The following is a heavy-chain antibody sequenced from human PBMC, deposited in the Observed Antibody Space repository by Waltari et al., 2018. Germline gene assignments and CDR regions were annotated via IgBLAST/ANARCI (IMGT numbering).Heavy chain of an antibody. Sequence: QVQLQESGPGLVKPSETLSLTCAVSGYSISSGYYWGWIRQPPGKGLEWIGSIYHSGSTYYNPSLKSRVTISVDTSKNQFSLKLSSVTAADTAVYYCARLHYDFWSGYSGYFDYWGQGTLVTVSS. CDR3: ARLHYDFWSGYSGYFDY. D-gene: IGHD3-3*01. CDR2: IYHSGST. V-gene: IGHV4-38-2*01. J-gene: IGHJ4*02. CDR1: GYSISSGYY.